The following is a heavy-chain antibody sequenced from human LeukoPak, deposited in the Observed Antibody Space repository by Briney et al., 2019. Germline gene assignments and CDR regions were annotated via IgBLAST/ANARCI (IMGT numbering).Heavy chain of an antibody. V-gene: IGHV1-18*01. CDR3: ASPFRYQQLVPY. CDR2: ISAYNGNT. Sequence: ASVKVSCKASGYTFTSYGISWVRQAPGQGLEWMGWISAYNGNTNYAQKLQGRVTMTTDTSTSTAYMELRSLRSDDTAVYYCASPFRYQQLVPYWGQGTLVTVSS. J-gene: IGHJ4*02. D-gene: IGHD6-13*01. CDR1: GYTFTSYG.